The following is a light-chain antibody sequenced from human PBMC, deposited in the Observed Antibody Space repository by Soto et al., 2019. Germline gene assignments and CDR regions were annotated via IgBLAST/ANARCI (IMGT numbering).Light chain of an antibody. V-gene: IGKV1-33*01. J-gene: IGKJ2*01. CDR3: QQYDVLPYT. CDR1: QDIGNY. CDR2: DAS. Sequence: IQVTQSPSSLSASIGNRVTITCQASQDIGNYLTWYQQTPGKAPKLLMHDASILETGVPSRFRGSGSGTNFTLTISSLQPEDIATYYCQQYDVLPYTFGPGTKLEI.